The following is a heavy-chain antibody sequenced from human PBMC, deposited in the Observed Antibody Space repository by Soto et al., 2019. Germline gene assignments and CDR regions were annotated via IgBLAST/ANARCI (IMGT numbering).Heavy chain of an antibody. CDR3: ARGQIGLRNDVEWFDP. D-gene: IGHD1-1*01. J-gene: IGHJ5*02. V-gene: IGHV1-69*05. Sequence: QVQLVQSGAEVKKPGSSVKVSCKASGGTFSSYAISWVRQAPGQGLEWMGGIIPIFGTANYAQKFQGRVTCTXXEXTXTAYRALGSLRSEDTAVYYCARGQIGLRNDVEWFDPWGQGTLVTVSS. CDR1: GGTFSSYA. CDR2: IIPIFGTA.